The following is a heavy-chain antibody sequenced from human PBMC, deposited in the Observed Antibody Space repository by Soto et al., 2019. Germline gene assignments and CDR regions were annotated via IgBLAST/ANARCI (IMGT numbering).Heavy chain of an antibody. D-gene: IGHD1-26*01. V-gene: IGHV3-23*01. J-gene: IGHJ5*02. CDR1: GFSFSKYA. CDR3: AQVGNFDVPRSPLDS. Sequence: EVQVLESGGGLVQHGGSLRLSCAASGFSFSKYAMNWVRQATGKRLEWVSGISGSGGVTYYTESVKGRFTITRDNSKYTLYLEMHTLRDEDAAIYDCAQVGNFDVPRSPLDSWGPG. CDR2: ISGSGGVT.